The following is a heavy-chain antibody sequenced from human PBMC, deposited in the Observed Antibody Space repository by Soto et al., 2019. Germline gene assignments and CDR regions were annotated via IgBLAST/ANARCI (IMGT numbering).Heavy chain of an antibody. CDR2: IRSKANSYAT. CDR3: TRDVDTAMVYYYYMDV. J-gene: IGHJ6*03. CDR1: GFTFSGSA. D-gene: IGHD5-18*01. V-gene: IGHV3-73*01. Sequence: GGSLRLSCAASGFTFSGSAMHWVRQASGKGLEWVGRIRSKANSYATAYAASVKGRFTISRDDSKNTAYLQMNSLKTEYTAVYYCTRDVDTAMVYYYYMDVWGKGTTVTVSS.